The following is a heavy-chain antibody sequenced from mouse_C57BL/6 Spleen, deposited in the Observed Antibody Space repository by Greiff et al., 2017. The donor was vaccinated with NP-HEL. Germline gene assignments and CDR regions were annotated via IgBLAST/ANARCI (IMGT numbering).Heavy chain of an antibody. D-gene: IGHD2-4*01. CDR1: GFSLTSYG. CDR3: ARNYDYDDYAMDY. J-gene: IGHJ4*01. Sequence: QVQLKESGPGLVAPSQSLSITCTVSGFSLTSYGVHWVRQPPGKGLEWLVVIWSDGSTTYNSALKSRLSIGKDNSKSQVFLKMNSLQTDDTAMYYCARNYDYDDYAMDYWGQGTSVTVSS. CDR2: IWSDGST. V-gene: IGHV2-6*03.